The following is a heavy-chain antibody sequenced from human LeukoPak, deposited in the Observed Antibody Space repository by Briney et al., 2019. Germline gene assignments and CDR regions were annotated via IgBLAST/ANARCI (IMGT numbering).Heavy chain of an antibody. D-gene: IGHD3-22*01. J-gene: IGHJ4*01. V-gene: IGHV3-74*01. CDR1: GLTFSSHW. CDR3: ARGPGSSGGAYVGDY. CDR2: IDGGGSST. Sequence: GGSLRLSCAASGLTFSSHWMHWVRQAPGKGLVWVSRIDGGGSSTSYADSVKGRFSISRDNGENTLYLQMNSLRVEDTAVYYCARGPGSSGGAYVGDYWGHGTLVTVSS.